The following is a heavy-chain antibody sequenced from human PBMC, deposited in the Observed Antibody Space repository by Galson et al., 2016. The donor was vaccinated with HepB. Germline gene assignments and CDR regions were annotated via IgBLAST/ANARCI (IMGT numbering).Heavy chain of an antibody. V-gene: IGHV3-30*03. CDR3: ARGMYSSSWEPDY. J-gene: IGHJ4*02. D-gene: IGHD6-13*01. CDR1: GFSFSTFG. CDR2: ISNDGRYK. Sequence: SLRLSCAASGFSFSTFGMHWVRQAPGKGLEWVTIISNDGRYKSYADSVRGRFIISRDSSRNTLYLQMNSLRPEDTAVYYCARGMYSSSWEPDYWGQGTLVTVSS.